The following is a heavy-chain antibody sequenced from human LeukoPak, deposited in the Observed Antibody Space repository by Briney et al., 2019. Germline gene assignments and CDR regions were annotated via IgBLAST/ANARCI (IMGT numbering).Heavy chain of an antibody. CDR1: GFTVSSNY. V-gene: IGHV3-66*01. J-gene: IGHJ4*02. CDR2: IYSGGST. CDR3: ARVGDYSGSGKLDY. D-gene: IGHD3-10*01. Sequence: GGSLRLSCAASGFTVSSNYMSWVRQAPGKGLEWVSVIYSGGSTYYADSVKGRFTISRDNSKNTLYLQMNSLRAEDTAVYYCARVGDYSGSGKLDYWGQGTLVTVSS.